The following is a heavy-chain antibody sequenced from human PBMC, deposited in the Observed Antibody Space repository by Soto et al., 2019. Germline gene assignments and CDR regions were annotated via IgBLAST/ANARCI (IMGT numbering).Heavy chain of an antibody. D-gene: IGHD6-19*01. CDR1: GFTISSFA. J-gene: IGHJ6*02. Sequence: VGSLRLSCPPSGFTISSFALTWVRHPGASATDXFLAISGSGDGTDYADSVQGRFTISRDNSKNTLYLQMNSLKTEDTAVYYCTTDYPYSSGWYPYYYYYYGMDVWGQGTTVTVSS. CDR3: TTDYPYSSGWYPYYYYYYGMDV. CDR2: ISGSGDGT. V-gene: IGHV3-23*01.